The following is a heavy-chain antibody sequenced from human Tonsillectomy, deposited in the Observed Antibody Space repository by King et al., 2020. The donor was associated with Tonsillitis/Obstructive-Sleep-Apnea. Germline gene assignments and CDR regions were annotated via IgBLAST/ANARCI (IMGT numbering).Heavy chain of an antibody. Sequence: QLVQSGAEVKKPGASVKVSCRVSEYTLTELSMHWVRQAPGKGLEWMGGFDPEDGETIYAQKFQGRVTMTEDTSTDTAYIELSSLRSEDTAIYYCATALGPTTVETNYSHYYMDVWGKGTTVTVSS. D-gene: IGHD4-23*01. V-gene: IGHV1-24*01. J-gene: IGHJ6*03. CDR1: EYTLTELS. CDR3: ATALGPTTVETNYSHYYMDV. CDR2: FDPEDGET.